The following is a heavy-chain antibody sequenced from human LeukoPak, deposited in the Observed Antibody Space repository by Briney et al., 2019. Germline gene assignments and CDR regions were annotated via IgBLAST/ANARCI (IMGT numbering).Heavy chain of an antibody. CDR2: IKQDGSEK. Sequence: GGSLRLSCAASGFTFSSYWMSWVRQAPGKGLEWVANIKQDGSEKDYVDSVKSRFTISRDNAKNSLYLQMNSLSAEDTAWYYSARDWDYYYGMDVWGQGTTVTVSS. CDR3: ARDWDYYYGMDV. V-gene: IGHV3-7*01. D-gene: IGHD3-16*01. CDR1: GFTFSSYW. J-gene: IGHJ6*02.